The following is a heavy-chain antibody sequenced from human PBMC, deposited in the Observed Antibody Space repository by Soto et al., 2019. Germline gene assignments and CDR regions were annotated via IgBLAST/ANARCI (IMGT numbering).Heavy chain of an antibody. D-gene: IGHD3-3*01. CDR2: ISSSGTTI. Sequence: GGSLRLSCAASGFSFSSYGMNYVRQAPGKGLERVSYISSSGTTIYYAGSVKGRFTISRDNAKNSLYLQMNSLRAEDTAVYYCASMIFGVVNDYSYYGMDVWGQGTTVTVSS. CDR3: ASMIFGVVNDYSYYGMDV. CDR1: GFSFSSYG. J-gene: IGHJ6*02. V-gene: IGHV3-48*03.